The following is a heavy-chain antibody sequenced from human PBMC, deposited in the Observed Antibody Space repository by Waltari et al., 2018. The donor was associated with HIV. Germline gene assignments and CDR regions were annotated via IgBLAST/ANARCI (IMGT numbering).Heavy chain of an antibody. Sequence: QVQLVQSGAEVKKPGASVKVSCKASGYTFTSFDINWVRQATGQGLEWMGWMNPNSGDTGYAQKFQGRVTMTRNTSISTAYMELSSLRSEDTAVYYCARGVSWDLFFQHWGQGTQVTVSS. CDR3: ARGVSWDLFFQH. V-gene: IGHV1-8*01. CDR2: MNPNSGDT. D-gene: IGHD1-26*01. CDR1: GYTFTSFD. J-gene: IGHJ1*01.